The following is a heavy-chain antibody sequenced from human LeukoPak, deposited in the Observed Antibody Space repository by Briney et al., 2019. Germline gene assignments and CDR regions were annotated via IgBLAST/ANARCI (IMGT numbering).Heavy chain of an antibody. D-gene: IGHD5-24*01. J-gene: IGHJ3*02. CDR2: ISWNSGSI. CDR3: LRERREMADDALDI. Sequence: GGSLRLSCAASGFTFDDYAMHWVRHAPGKGLEWVSGISWNSGSIGYADSVKGRFTISRDNAKNSLYLQMNSLRAEDMALYYLLRERREMADDALDIWGQGTWSPSLQ. CDR1: GFTFDDYA. V-gene: IGHV3-9*03.